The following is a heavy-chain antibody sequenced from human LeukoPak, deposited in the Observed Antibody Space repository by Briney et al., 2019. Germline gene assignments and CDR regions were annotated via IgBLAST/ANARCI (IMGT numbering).Heavy chain of an antibody. D-gene: IGHD4-23*01. CDR2: INHSGSS. J-gene: IGHJ6*03. CDR1: GGSFSGYY. V-gene: IGHV4-34*01. Sequence: SETLSLTCAVYGGSFSGYYWSWIRQPPGKGLEWMGEINHSGSSNYNPSLKSRVTISVDTSKNQFSLKLSFVTAADTAVYYCARGDYGGYYYYYMDVWGKGTTVTVSS. CDR3: ARGDYGGYYYYYMDV.